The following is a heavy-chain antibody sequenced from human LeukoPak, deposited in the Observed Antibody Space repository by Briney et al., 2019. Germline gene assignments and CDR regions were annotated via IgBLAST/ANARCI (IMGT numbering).Heavy chain of an antibody. D-gene: IGHD3-16*02. Sequence: GGSLRLSCAASGFTFSSCGMHWVRQAPGKGLEWVAFIRYDINTKSYAESVRGRFTISRDNAKNSLYLQMNSLRAEDTAVYYCARDLAMITFGGVIAIDAFDIWGQGTMVTVSS. CDR2: IRYDINTK. CDR3: ARDLAMITFGGVIAIDAFDI. J-gene: IGHJ3*02. CDR1: GFTFSSCG. V-gene: IGHV3-30*02.